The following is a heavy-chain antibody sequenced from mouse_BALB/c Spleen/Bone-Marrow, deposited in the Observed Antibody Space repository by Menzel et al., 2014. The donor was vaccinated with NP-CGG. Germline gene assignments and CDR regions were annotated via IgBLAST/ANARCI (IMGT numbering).Heavy chain of an antibody. CDR1: GYTFTSYW. Sequence: QVQLQQSGAELARPGASVKLSRKASGYTFTSYWMQWVKQRPGQGLEWIGAIYPGDGDTRYTQKFKGKATLTADKSSSTAYMQLSSLASEDSAVYYCARWLLPFDYWGQGTTLTVSS. D-gene: IGHD2-3*01. V-gene: IGHV1-87*01. J-gene: IGHJ2*01. CDR3: ARWLLPFDY. CDR2: IYPGDGDT.